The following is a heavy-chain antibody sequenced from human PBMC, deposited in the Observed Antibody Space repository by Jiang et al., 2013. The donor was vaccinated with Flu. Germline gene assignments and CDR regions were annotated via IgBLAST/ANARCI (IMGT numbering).Heavy chain of an antibody. CDR3: AREAHFGDNYAYHYFDS. CDR1: GGSVTTGGYY. V-gene: IGHV4-31*03. CDR2: IFHSGKS. J-gene: IGHJ4*02. D-gene: IGHD3-16*01. Sequence: KPSQTLSLTCTVSGGSVTTGGYYWSWVRQNPEKGLEWIGYIFHSGKSDSNPALQSRVKMSLDTSKNQFSLSLRSLTAADTAVYYCAREAHFGDNYAYHYFDSWGQGALVTVSS.